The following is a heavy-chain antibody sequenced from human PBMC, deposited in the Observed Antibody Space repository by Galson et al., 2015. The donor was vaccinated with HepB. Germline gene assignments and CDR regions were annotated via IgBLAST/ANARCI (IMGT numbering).Heavy chain of an antibody. CDR3: TAALFGELANWFDP. CDR2: YDPEDGET. D-gene: IGHD3-10*01. J-gene: IGHJ5*02. CDR1: GSTLTESS. Sequence: SMKVSCKVSGSTLTESSIHWVRQAPGKGLEWMGGYDPEDGETVHARKFQGRVTMTEDISIDTAYMELSSLKSEDTAVYYCTAALFGELANWFDPWGQGTLVTVSS. V-gene: IGHV1-24*01.